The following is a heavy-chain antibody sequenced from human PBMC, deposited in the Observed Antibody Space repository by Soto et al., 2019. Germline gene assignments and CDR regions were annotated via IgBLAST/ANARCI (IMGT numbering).Heavy chain of an antibody. V-gene: IGHV1-69*02. CDR2: IIPILGIG. J-gene: IGHJ4*02. CDR1: GGTFSSYT. D-gene: IGHD5-12*01. CDR3: ARGRGRGGSEPLDY. Sequence: QVQLVQSGAEVKKPGSSVKVSCKASGGTFSSYTISWVRQAPGQGLEWMGRIIPILGIGNYAQKFQGRVRITADKSTSTAYMELSSLRSEDTAVFYCARGRGRGGSEPLDYWGQGTLVTVSS.